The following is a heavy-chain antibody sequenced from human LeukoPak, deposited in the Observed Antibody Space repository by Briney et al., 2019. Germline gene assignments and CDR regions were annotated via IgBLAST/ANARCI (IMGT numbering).Heavy chain of an antibody. V-gene: IGHV4-30-4*01. CDR2: IYYSGST. CDR1: GGSISSGDYY. J-gene: IGHJ1*01. CDR3: AKSSKIQLWLRRKYFQH. Sequence: SETLSLTCTVSGGSISSGDYYWSWIRQPPGKGLEWIGYIYYSGSTYYNPSLKSRVTISVDTSKNQFSLKLSSVTAADTAVYYCAKSSKIQLWLRRKYFQHWGQGTLVTVSS. D-gene: IGHD5-18*01.